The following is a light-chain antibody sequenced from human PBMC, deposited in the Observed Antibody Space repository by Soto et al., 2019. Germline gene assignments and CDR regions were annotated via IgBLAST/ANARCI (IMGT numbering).Light chain of an antibody. Sequence: EIVMTQSPATLSVSPGERATLSCRASQSVSSNLAWYQQKPDQAPRLLIYGASTRATGIPARFSGSGAGTEFTLTISSLQSEDFAVYYCQQYNKWPPITFGQGTRREIK. CDR2: GAS. J-gene: IGKJ5*01. CDR3: QQYNKWPPIT. V-gene: IGKV3D-15*01. CDR1: QSVSSN.